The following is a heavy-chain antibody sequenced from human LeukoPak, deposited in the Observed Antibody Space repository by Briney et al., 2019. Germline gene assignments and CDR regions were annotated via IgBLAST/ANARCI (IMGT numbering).Heavy chain of an antibody. CDR1: GFTFSNYG. CDR3: ATTGGSWYDGSLDY. CDR2: MWYDGTNK. D-gene: IGHD6-13*01. V-gene: IGHV3-33*01. Sequence: PGGSLRLSCAASGFTFSNYGIHWVRQAPGKGREGGAVMWYDGTNKYYADAVKGRFTISRDNSKNTLYLQLNSLRAEDTAVYYCATTGGSWYDGSLDYWGQGTLVTVSS. J-gene: IGHJ4*02.